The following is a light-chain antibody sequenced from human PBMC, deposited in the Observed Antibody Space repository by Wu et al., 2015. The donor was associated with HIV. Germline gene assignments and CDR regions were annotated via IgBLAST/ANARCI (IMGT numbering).Light chain of an antibody. CDR3: LQHNTYPRS. V-gene: IGKV1-27*01. J-gene: IGKJ2*04. CDR2: DAS. Sequence: DMQMTQSPSSLSASIGDRVTITCRASQDINQYLAWYQQRPGKLPSLLIYDASSGGPSRFTGSGSGTEFTPTISSLQPEDVATYYCLQHNTYPRSFGQGTKLEIK. CDR1: QDINQY.